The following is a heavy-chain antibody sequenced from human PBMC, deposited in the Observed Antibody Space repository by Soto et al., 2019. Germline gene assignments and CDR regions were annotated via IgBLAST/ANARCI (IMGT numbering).Heavy chain of an antibody. CDR2: IYYSGIT. J-gene: IGHJ5*02. CDR3: ARGVAVAGSVRKWLDP. V-gene: IGHV4-59*01. CDR1: GGSISSYF. Sequence: SETLSLTCTVSGGSISSYFWNWIRQPPGKGLEWIGYIYYSGITTYKPSLKSRVTISLDTSKNQFSLKLRSVTAADTAVYYCARGVAVAGSVRKWLDPWGPGTQLTVST. D-gene: IGHD6-19*01.